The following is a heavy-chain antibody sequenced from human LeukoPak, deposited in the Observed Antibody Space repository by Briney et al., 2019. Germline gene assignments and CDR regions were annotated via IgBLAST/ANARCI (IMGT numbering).Heavy chain of an antibody. CDR1: GYTFTGYY. CDR2: ISAYNGHT. D-gene: IGHD3-16*02. Sequence: ASVKVSCKASGYTFTGYYMHWVRQAPGQGLEWMGWISAYNGHTSYAQKFQGRVTMTTDTSTRTAYMKARSLRFDDTAVYYCARDRTGRIIDFDFWGQGTLVTVSS. CDR3: ARDRTGRIIDFDF. V-gene: IGHV1-18*04. J-gene: IGHJ4*02.